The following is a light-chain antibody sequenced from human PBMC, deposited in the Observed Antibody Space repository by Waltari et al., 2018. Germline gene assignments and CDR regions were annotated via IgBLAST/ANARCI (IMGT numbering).Light chain of an antibody. V-gene: IGLV1-44*01. CDR2: TNN. J-gene: IGLJ2*01. Sequence: QSVLTQPPSASGTPGQRVTISCSGSSSNIGSKTFNWYQQLPGTAPKLLIFTNNQRPSGVPDRFSGSKSGTSASLAISGLQSEDEADYYCAAWDDSLNGLVVFGGGTKLTVL. CDR3: AAWDDSLNGLVV. CDR1: SSNIGSKT.